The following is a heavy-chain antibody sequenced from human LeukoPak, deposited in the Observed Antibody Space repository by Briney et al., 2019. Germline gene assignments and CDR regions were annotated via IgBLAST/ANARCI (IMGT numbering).Heavy chain of an antibody. V-gene: IGHV3-49*04. CDR2: IRSKGYSGTT. Sequence: PGGSLRLSCTASGFTFGDYAMSWVRQAPGKGLEWVAFIRSKGYSGTTEYAASAKGRFTISRDDSKSIAYLQMNSLKIEDTAVYYCTTLYSSSWYLYSGVAYWGQGTLVTVSS. CDR1: GFTFGDYA. CDR3: TTLYSSSWYLYSGVAY. D-gene: IGHD6-13*01. J-gene: IGHJ4*02.